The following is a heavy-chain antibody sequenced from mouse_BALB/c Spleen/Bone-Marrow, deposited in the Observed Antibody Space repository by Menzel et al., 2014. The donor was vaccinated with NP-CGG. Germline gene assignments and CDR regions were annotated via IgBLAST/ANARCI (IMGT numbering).Heavy chain of an antibody. Sequence: QVQLQQPGPELVKPGASVKMSCKASGYTFTDYVISWVKQRAGQGLEWIGEIYPGSGSTYYNEKFKGKATLTADKSSNTAYMQLSSLTSEDSAVYFCARDYYGSSGAMDYWGQGTSATVSS. V-gene: IGHV1-77*01. CDR1: GYTFTDYV. CDR3: ARDYYGSSGAMDY. J-gene: IGHJ4*01. D-gene: IGHD1-1*01. CDR2: IYPGSGST.